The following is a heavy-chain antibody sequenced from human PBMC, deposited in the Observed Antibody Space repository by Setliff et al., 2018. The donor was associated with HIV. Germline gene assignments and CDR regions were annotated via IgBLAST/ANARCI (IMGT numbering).Heavy chain of an antibody. D-gene: IGHD2-2*01. CDR1: GYTFTNYA. CDR2: INAGNGNT. CDR3: AIDGAGGWLRPMPDY. V-gene: IGHV1-3*03. J-gene: IGHJ4*02. Sequence: ASVKVSCKASGYTFTNYAMHWVRQAPGQRLEWMGWINAGNGNTKYSQEFQDRVTITRDTSASTAYMELSSLRSEDMAVYYCAIDGAGGWLRPMPDYWGQGTLVTVSS.